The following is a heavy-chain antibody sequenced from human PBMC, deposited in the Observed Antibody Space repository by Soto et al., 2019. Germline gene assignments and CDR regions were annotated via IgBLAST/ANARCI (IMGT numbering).Heavy chain of an antibody. Sequence: PSETLSLTCTVSGGSISSYYWSWIRQPPGKGLEWIGYIYYSGSTNYNPSLKSRVTISVDTSKNQFSLKLSSATAADTAVYYCARGRTGWFDPWGQGTLVTVSS. CDR1: GGSISSYY. CDR2: IYYSGST. CDR3: ARGRTGWFDP. V-gene: IGHV4-59*01. J-gene: IGHJ5*02. D-gene: IGHD1-1*01.